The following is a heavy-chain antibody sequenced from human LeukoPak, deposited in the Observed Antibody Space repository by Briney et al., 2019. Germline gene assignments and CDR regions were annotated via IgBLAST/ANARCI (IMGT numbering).Heavy chain of an antibody. CDR1: GFTFSSSW. J-gene: IGHJ4*02. CDR2: IKQDGSVK. D-gene: IGHD2-21*01. V-gene: IGHV3-7*01. CDR3: AKAIPTVDQ. Sequence: GGSLRLSCAASGFTFSSSWMSWVRQAPGNGLEWVASIKQDGSVKYYVDSVKGRFTISRDNAQNSLSLQMNSLRAEDSAVYYCAKAIPTVDQWGQGTLVTVSS.